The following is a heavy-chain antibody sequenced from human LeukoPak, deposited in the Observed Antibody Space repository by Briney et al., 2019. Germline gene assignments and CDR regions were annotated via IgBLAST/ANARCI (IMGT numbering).Heavy chain of an antibody. J-gene: IGHJ4*02. CDR2: SGTRSTSI. CDR1: GFTLSSYG. Sequence: GGSLRLSCAASGFTLSSYGMHWVRQAPGKGLEWVSSSGTRSTSIYHAGSVKGRFAISRDNAKNSLYLQMNSLRAEDTALYYCAREVSEGFDFWGQGTLVTVSS. D-gene: IGHD3-22*01. CDR3: AREVSEGFDF. V-gene: IGHV3-21*01.